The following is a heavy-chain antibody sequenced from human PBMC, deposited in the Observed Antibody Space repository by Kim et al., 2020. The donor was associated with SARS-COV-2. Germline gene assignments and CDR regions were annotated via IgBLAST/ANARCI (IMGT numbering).Heavy chain of an antibody. CDR1: GGSISSSSYY. CDR2: IYYSGST. V-gene: IGHV4-39*01. CDR3: AGSGSYYRRAEVGFDP. J-gene: IGHJ5*02. D-gene: IGHD1-26*01. Sequence: SETLSLTCTVSGGSISSSSYYWGWIRQPPGKGLEWIGSIYYSGSTYYNPSLKSRVTISVDTSKNQFSLKLSSVTAADTAVYYCAGSGSYYRRAEVGFDPWGQGTLVTVSS.